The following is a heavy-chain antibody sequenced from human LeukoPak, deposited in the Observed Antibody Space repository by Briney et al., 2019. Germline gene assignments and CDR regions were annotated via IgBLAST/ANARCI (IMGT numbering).Heavy chain of an antibody. Sequence: PGGSLRLSCAASGFTFNIYSMNWVRQAPGKGLEWISYISSTSSATHYADSVKGRFTISRDNAKNSLYLQMNSLRAEDTAVYYCARPILEWLSYVPGDMVYWGQGALVTVSS. CDR1: GFTFNIYS. CDR2: ISSTSSAT. J-gene: IGHJ4*02. V-gene: IGHV3-48*01. CDR3: ARPILEWLSYVPGDMVY. D-gene: IGHD3-3*01.